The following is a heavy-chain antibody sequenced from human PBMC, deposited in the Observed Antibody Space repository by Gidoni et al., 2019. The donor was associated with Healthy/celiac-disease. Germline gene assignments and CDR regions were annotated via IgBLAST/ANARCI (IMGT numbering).Heavy chain of an antibody. CDR3: TTVSVVVTDPHTADY. V-gene: IGHV3-15*07. J-gene: IGHJ4*02. D-gene: IGHD2-21*02. Sequence: EVQLVESGGGVVKPGGSLKLSCAASGFTVSNAWMNWVRQAQGKGLEWVGRIKSQPDGGTTDYAAPVKGRFTISRDDSKNTLYLQMNSLKTEDTAVYSCTTVSVVVTDPHTADYWGQGTLVTVSS. CDR1: GFTVSNAW. CDR2: IKSQPDGGTT.